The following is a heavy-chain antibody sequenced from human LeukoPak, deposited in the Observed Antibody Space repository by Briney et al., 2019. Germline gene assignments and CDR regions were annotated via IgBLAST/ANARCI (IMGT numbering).Heavy chain of an antibody. D-gene: IGHD3-10*01. J-gene: IGHJ4*02. CDR3: AGQTSYYGSGKYFDY. CDR2: IYYSGST. V-gene: IGHV4-39*01. Sequence: SETLFLTCTVSGGSISSSSYYWGWIRQPPGKGLEWIGSIYYSGSTYYNPSLKSRVTISVDTSKNQFSLKLSSVTAADTAVYYCAGQTSYYGSGKYFDYWGQGTLVTVSS. CDR1: GGSISSSSYY.